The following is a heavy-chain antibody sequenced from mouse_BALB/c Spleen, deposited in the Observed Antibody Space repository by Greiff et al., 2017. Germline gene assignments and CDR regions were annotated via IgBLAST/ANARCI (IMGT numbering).Heavy chain of an antibody. D-gene: IGHD2-4*01. CDR1: GFTFSSYG. Sequence: EVKLMESGGDLVKPGGSLKLSCAASGFTFSSYGMSWVRQTPDKRLEWVATISSGGSYTYYPDSVKGRFTISRDNAKNTLYLQMSSLKSEDTAMYYGERHETMITTGRRYAMDYWGQGTSVTVSS. J-gene: IGHJ4*01. CDR3: ERHETMITTGRRYAMDY. CDR2: ISSGGSYT. V-gene: IGHV5-6*01.